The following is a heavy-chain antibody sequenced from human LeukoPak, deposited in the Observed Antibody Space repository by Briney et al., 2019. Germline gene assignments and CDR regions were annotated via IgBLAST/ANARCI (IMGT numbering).Heavy chain of an antibody. D-gene: IGHD6-19*01. CDR3: ARGYSYGPALNDSSGWSDY. CDR2: IYYSGST. J-gene: IGHJ4*02. V-gene: IGHV4-31*03. Sequence: SQTLSLTCTVSGGSISSGGYYWSWIRRHPGKGLEWIGYIYYSGSTYYNPSLKSRVTISVDTSKNQFSLKLSSVTAADTAVYYCARGYSYGPALNDSSGWSDYWGQGTLVTVSS. CDR1: GGSISSGGYY.